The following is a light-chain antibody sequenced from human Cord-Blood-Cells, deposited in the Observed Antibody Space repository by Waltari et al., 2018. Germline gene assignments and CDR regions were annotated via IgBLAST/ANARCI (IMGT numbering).Light chain of an antibody. J-gene: IGKJ4*01. CDR1: QSVSSY. CDR3: QQRSNWPRLT. Sequence: EIVLTQSPATLSLSPGERATLPCRASQSVSSYLAWYQQKPGQAPRLPIYDASNRATGIPARFSGSGSGTDFTLTISSLEPEDFAVYYCQQRSNWPRLTFGGGTKVEIK. CDR2: DAS. V-gene: IGKV3-11*01.